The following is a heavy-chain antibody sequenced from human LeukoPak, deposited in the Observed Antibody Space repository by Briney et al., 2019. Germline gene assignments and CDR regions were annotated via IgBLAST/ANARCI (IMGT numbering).Heavy chain of an antibody. CDR3: AKDTSWTGGSIDY. Sequence: GGSLRLSCAASGFTFSSYGMHWVRQAPGKGLEWVAVISYDGSNKYYADSVKGRFTISRDNSKNTLYLQMNSLRAEDTAVYYCAKDTSWTGGSIDYWGQGTLVTVSS. V-gene: IGHV3-30*18. CDR1: GFTFSSYG. J-gene: IGHJ4*02. CDR2: ISYDGSNK. D-gene: IGHD3/OR15-3a*01.